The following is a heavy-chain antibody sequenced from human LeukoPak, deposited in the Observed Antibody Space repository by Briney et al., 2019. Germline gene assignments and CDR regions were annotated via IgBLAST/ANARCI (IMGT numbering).Heavy chain of an antibody. J-gene: IGHJ4*02. CDR3: ARQLSGWYDADPY. D-gene: IGHD6-19*01. V-gene: IGHV3-7*05. CDR2: IKEDGSRN. CDR1: GFTFSDYY. Sequence: PGGSLRLSCAASGFTFSDYYMSWIRQAPGKGLEWVANIKEDGSRNHYVDSVKGRFTISRDNAKNSLYLQMSSLRAEDTAVYYCARQLSGWYDADPYWGQGTLVTVSS.